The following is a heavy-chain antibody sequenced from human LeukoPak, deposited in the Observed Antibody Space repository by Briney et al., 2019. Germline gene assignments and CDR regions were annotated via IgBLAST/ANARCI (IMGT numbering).Heavy chain of an antibody. Sequence: PSETLSLTCAVYGGSFSGYYWSWIRQPPGKGLEWIGEVNHSGSTNYNPSLKSRVTISVDTSKNQFSLKLSSVTAADTAVCYCAYSSSLNWFDPWGQGTLVTVSS. CDR3: AYSSSLNWFDP. D-gene: IGHD6-6*01. V-gene: IGHV4-34*01. J-gene: IGHJ5*02. CDR2: VNHSGST. CDR1: GGSFSGYY.